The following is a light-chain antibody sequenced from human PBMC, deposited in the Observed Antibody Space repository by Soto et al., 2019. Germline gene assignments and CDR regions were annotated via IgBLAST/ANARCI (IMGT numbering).Light chain of an antibody. CDR2: DAS. V-gene: IGKV1-17*03. Sequence: DIQMTQSPSAMSSSVGDRVTITCRASQGIPNHLVWFQQKPGTVPKRLIYDASSLQAGVPSRFGGSGSGTDFTLTISRLQTEELSVYYCLQHYTSQWTFGQGTKV. J-gene: IGKJ1*01. CDR1: QGIPNH. CDR3: LQHYTSQWT.